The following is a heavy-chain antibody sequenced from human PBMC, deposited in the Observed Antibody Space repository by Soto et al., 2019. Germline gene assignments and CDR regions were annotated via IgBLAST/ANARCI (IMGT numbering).Heavy chain of an antibody. Sequence: PSETLSLTCTVSGGSISSGGYYWSWIRQHPGKGLEWIGYIYYSGSTYYNPSLKSRVTISVDTSKNQFSLKLSSVTAADTAVYYCARHGIAAAGASSYNWFDPWGQGTLVTVSS. V-gene: IGHV4-31*03. CDR3: ARHGIAAAGASSYNWFDP. J-gene: IGHJ5*02. D-gene: IGHD6-13*01. CDR2: IYYSGST. CDR1: GGSISSGGYY.